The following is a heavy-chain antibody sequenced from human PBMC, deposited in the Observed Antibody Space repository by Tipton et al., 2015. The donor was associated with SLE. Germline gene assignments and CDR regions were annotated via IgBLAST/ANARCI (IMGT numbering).Heavy chain of an antibody. CDR3: ARGELYSGASLYYFEY. D-gene: IGHD1-7*01. V-gene: IGHV4-61*09. CDR1: GGSISSDGYY. J-gene: IGHJ4*02. Sequence: TLSLTCTVSGGSISSDGYYWSWIRQPAGKGLEWIGHISTSGYTNYSPSLKSRVTLSLDTSKNQFSLRLNSVTAADTAVYYCARGELYSGASLYYFEYWGQGTLVTVSS. CDR2: ISTSGYT.